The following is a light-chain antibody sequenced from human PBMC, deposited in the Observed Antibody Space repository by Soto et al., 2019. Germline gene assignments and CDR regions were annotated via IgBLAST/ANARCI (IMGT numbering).Light chain of an antibody. CDR2: DVS. CDR1: SSVVGGYNY. Sequence: QSVLTQPASVSGSPGQSITISCTGTSSVVGGYNYVSWYQQHPGKAPKLMIYDVSNRLSGVSNRFSGSKSGNTASLTISGLQAEDEADYYCSSYTSSSTYVFGTGTKVTVL. CDR3: SSYTSSSTYV. V-gene: IGLV2-14*01. J-gene: IGLJ1*01.